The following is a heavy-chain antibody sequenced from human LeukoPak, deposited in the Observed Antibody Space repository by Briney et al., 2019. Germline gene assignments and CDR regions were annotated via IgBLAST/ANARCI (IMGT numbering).Heavy chain of an antibody. CDR3: VRGPYGASISKWFDP. V-gene: IGHV4-34*11. Sequence: PSETLSLTCAVYGGSFSGYSWSWIRQSPGGGLEWIGYIYYSGDTAYNPSLRSRVTMSVDTSKNQFSLQLRSMTTADTAVYYCVRGPYGASISKWFDPWGQGTQVIVSP. CDR1: GGSFSGYS. J-gene: IGHJ5*02. D-gene: IGHD4/OR15-4a*01. CDR2: IYYSGDT.